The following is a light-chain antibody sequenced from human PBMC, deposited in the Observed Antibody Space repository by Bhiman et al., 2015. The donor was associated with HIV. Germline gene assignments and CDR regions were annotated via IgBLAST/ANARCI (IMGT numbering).Light chain of an antibody. Sequence: QSVLTQPPAMSAAPGQSVTISCSGSAFNIERHQVTWLRHLPGTAPTSVIIMNNQRPSGVPDRFSGSRSGTSASLAISGLRSEDEAAYYCAAWDDNLRSHVFGGGTELTVL. J-gene: IGLJ3*02. CDR1: AFNIERHQ. V-gene: IGLV1-47*01. CDR3: AAWDDNLRSHV. CDR2: MNN.